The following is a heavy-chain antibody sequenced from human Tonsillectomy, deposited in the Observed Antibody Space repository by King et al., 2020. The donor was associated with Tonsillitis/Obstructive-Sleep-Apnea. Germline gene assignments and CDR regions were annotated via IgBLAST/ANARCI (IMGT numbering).Heavy chain of an antibody. CDR2: IKSKTDGGTK. Sequence: VQLVESGGGLVKPGGSRRLSCAASGFTFSNAWMNWVRQAPGKGLEWVGRIKSKTDGGTKDYAAPVKGRFTISRDDSKNTLYLQMNSLKTEDTAVYYCTTGPICVGATTEWYYWGQGTLVTVSS. D-gene: IGHD1-26*01. CDR1: GFTFSNAW. CDR3: TTGPICVGATTEWYY. J-gene: IGHJ4*02. V-gene: IGHV3-15*07.